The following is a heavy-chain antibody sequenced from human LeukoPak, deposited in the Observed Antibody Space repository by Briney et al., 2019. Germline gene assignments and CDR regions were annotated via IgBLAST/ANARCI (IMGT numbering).Heavy chain of an antibody. CDR2: ISGSGGST. V-gene: IGHV3-23*01. J-gene: IGHJ5*02. D-gene: IGHD3-9*01. CDR1: GFTFSSYA. CDR3: AKGHLLRYFGAGFDP. Sequence: GGSLRLSCAASGFTFSSYAMSWVRQAPGKGLEWVSDISGSGGSTYYADSVKGRFTISRDNSKNTLYLQMNSLRAEDTAVYYCAKGHLLRYFGAGFDPWGQGTLVTVSS.